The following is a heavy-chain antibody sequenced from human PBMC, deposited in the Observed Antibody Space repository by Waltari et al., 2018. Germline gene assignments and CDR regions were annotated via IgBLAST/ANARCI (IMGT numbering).Heavy chain of an antibody. J-gene: IGHJ3*02. Sequence: QVQLQESGPGLVKPSQTLSLTCTVSGGSIRSGGYYWSWIRPHPGQGLEWIGYIYYSGSTYYNPSLKSRVTISVDTSKNQFSLKLSSVTAADTAVYYCARSYGGNSHPEFVSAFDIWGQGTMVTVSS. D-gene: IGHD4-17*01. CDR1: GGSIRSGGYY. CDR3: ARSYGGNSHPEFVSAFDI. CDR2: IYYSGST. V-gene: IGHV4-31*03.